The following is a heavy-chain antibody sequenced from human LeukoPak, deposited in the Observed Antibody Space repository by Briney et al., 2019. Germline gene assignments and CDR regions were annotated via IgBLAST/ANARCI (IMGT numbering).Heavy chain of an antibody. CDR3: ARGLAPEGENWFDS. CDR1: GYTFTGYY. V-gene: IGHV1-2*02. J-gene: IGHJ5*01. Sequence: ASVKVSCKASGYTFTGYYMHWVRQAPGQGLEWMGWIHPNSGGTNYAQKFQGRVTMTRDTSISTAYLELSRLRSDDTAVYYCARGLAPEGENWFDSWGQGTLVTVSS. D-gene: IGHD1-14*01. CDR2: IHPNSGGT.